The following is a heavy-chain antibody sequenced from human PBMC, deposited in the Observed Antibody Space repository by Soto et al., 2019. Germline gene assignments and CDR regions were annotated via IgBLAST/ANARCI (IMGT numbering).Heavy chain of an antibody. J-gene: IGHJ4*02. CDR1: GFTFSGSA. D-gene: IGHD6-19*01. CDR3: TRRRLGSVAGTWDY. Sequence: GGSLRLSFAASGFTFSGSAMHWVRQASGKGLEWVGRIRSKANSYATAYAASVKGRFTISRDDTKNTAYLQMNSLKTEDTAVYYCTRRRLGSVAGTWDYWGQGILVTVSS. V-gene: IGHV3-73*01. CDR2: IRSKANSYAT.